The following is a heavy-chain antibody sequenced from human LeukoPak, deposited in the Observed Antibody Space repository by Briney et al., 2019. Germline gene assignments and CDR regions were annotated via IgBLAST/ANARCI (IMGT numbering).Heavy chain of an antibody. V-gene: IGHV4-59*05. CDR2: IYYSGST. CDR1: GGSISSYY. J-gene: IGHJ5*02. CDR3: ARFVPYYDFWSGYQP. Sequence: PSETLSLTCTVSGGSISSYYWSWIRQPPGKGLEWIGSIYYSGSTYYNPSLKSRVTISVDTSKNQFSLKLSSVTAADTAVYYCARFVPYYDFWSGYQPWGQGTLVTVSS. D-gene: IGHD3-3*01.